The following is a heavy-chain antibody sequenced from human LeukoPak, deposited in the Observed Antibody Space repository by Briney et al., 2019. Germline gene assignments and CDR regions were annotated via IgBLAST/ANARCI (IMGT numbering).Heavy chain of an antibody. CDR1: GFSFRSYA. V-gene: IGHV3-23*01. CDR2: VTGSGSGT. CDR3: AKTYNNYFDY. D-gene: IGHD1-14*01. Sequence: PGRSLRLSCAASGFSFRSYAINWVRQAPGKGLEWVSTVTGSGSGTYYADSVKGRFTISRDNSKNMLYLQMNSLRAEDTAVYHCAKTYNNYFDYWGQGTLVTVSS. J-gene: IGHJ4*02.